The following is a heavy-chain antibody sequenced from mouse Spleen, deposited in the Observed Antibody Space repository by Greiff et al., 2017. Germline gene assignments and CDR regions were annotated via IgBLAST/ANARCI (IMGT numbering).Heavy chain of an antibody. D-gene: IGHD3-1*01. V-gene: IGHV1-64*01. CDR2: IHPNSGST. CDR1: GYTFTSYW. J-gene: IGHJ3*01. CDR3: ARGGATAWFAY. Sequence: QVLLQQPGAELVKPGASVKLSCKASGYTFTSYWMHWVKQRPGQGLEWIGMIHPNSGSTNYNEKFKSKATLTVDKSSSTAYMQLSSLTSEDSAVYYCARGGATAWFAYWGQGTLVTVSA.